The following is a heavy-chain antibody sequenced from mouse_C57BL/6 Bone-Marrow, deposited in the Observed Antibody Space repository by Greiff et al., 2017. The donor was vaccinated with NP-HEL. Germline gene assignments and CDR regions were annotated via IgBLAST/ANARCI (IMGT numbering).Heavy chain of an antibody. D-gene: IGHD1-1*02. CDR3: ASPYYEPYYYAMDY. V-gene: IGHV1-81*01. CDR2: IYPRSGNT. Sequence: QVQLQQSGAELARPGASVKLSCKASGYTFTSYGISWVKQRTGQGLEWIGEIYPRSGNTYYNEKFKGKATLTADKSSSTAYMELRSLTSEDSAVYFCASPYYEPYYYAMDYWGQGTSVTVSS. CDR1: GYTFTSYG. J-gene: IGHJ4*01.